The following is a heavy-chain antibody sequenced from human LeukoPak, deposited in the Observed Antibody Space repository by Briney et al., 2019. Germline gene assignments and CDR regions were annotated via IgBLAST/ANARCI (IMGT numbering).Heavy chain of an antibody. CDR2: ISGNGGST. V-gene: IGHV3-64D*09. CDR1: GFTFSRYP. Sequence: GGSLRLSCSASGFTFSRYPMHWVRQAPGKGLEYVSAISGNGGSTYYADSVKGRFTISRDNSKNTLYLQMSSLRTEDTAIYYCVKAQYDFWSGLDYWGQGTLVTVTS. D-gene: IGHD3-3*01. CDR3: VKAQYDFWSGLDY. J-gene: IGHJ4*02.